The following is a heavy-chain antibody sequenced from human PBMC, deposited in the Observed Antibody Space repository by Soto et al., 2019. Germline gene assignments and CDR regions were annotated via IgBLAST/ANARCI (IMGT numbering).Heavy chain of an antibody. V-gene: IGHV4-4*02. CDR2: IYHSGST. Sequence: SETLSLTCAVSGGSIINWWSWVRQPPGKGLEWIGEIYHSGSTNYNPSLKSRVTISVDKSKNQFSLKLSSVTAADTAVYFCASQKLDVPAYFDYWGQGTLVTVSS. D-gene: IGHD6-13*01. CDR3: ASQKLDVPAYFDY. CDR1: GGSIINW. J-gene: IGHJ4*02.